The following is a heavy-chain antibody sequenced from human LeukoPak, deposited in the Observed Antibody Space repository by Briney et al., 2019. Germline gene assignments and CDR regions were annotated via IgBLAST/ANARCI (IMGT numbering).Heavy chain of an antibody. CDR3: ARDPDGSDAYFDY. CDR2: ISSTSNTI. V-gene: IGHV3-48*01. J-gene: IGHJ4*02. CDR1: GFTFSSYD. D-gene: IGHD5-24*01. Sequence: GGSLRLSCAASGFTFSSYDMNWVRQAPGKGLEWVSYISSTSNTIYYADSVKGRFTISRDNAKNSLYLQMNSLRAEDTAVYYCARDPDGSDAYFDYWGQGTLVTVSS.